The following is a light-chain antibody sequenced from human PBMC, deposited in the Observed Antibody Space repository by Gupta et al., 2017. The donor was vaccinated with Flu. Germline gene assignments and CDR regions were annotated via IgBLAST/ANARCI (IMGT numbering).Light chain of an antibody. Sequence: ATLSCRASQSVTSSYLAWYQQKPGQAPRLLIYGASSRATGISDRFSGSGSGTDFTLNISRLEPEDFAVYYCQHYSSPSTMYTFGQGTKLEIK. V-gene: IGKV3-20*01. CDR1: QSVTSSY. CDR3: QHYSSPSTMYT. CDR2: GAS. J-gene: IGKJ2*01.